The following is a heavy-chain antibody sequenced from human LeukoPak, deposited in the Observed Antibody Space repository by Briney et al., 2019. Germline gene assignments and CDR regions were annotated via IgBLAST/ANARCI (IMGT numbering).Heavy chain of an antibody. CDR3: ARDFSSGLTPGCDY. CDR1: GFTSSSYW. CDR2: INSDGSNT. Sequence: PGGSLRLSCAASGFTSSSYWMHWVRQAQGKGLVWVSRINSDGSNTNYVDSVKGRFTISRDNTKNSLYLQMSSLRAEDTALYYCARDFSSGLTPGCDYWGQGTLVTVSS. V-gene: IGHV3-74*01. D-gene: IGHD6-19*01. J-gene: IGHJ4*02.